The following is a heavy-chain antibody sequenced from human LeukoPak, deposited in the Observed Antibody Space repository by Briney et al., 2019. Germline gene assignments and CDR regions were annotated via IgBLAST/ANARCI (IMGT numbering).Heavy chain of an antibody. CDR2: IYTSGST. V-gene: IGHV4-4*07. CDR3: ARDQCSSTSCYSSNWFDP. D-gene: IGHD2-2*01. CDR1: GGSISSYY. J-gene: IGHJ5*02. Sequence: SETLSLTCTVSGGSISSYYWSWIRQPAGKGLEWIGRIYTSGSTNYNPSLKSRVTMSVDTSKNQFSLKLSSVTAADTAVYYCARDQCSSTSCYSSNWFDPRGQGTLVTVSS.